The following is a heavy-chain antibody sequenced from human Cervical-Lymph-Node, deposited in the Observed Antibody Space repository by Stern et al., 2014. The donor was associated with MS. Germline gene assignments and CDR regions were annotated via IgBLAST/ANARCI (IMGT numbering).Heavy chain of an antibody. CDR1: GGSISSSGYY. Sequence: QVQLVQSGPGLVKPSQTLSLTCTVSGGSISSSGYYWSWIRQPADKGLEWIGRIHDRGSTYYNPSLKRRVTISMDPAKHQFSLKLPSVTAADTAVYYCATTRWDLFTWNWFDPWGQGTLVTVSS. CDR3: ATTRWDLFTWNWFDP. D-gene: IGHD1-26*01. V-gene: IGHV4-61*02. J-gene: IGHJ5*02. CDR2: IHDRGST.